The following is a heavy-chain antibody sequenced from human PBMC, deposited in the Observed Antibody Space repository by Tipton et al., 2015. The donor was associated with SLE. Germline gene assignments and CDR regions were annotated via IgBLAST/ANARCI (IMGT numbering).Heavy chain of an antibody. J-gene: IGHJ2*01. CDR1: GFTFSSYA. V-gene: IGHV3-23*01. Sequence: SLRLSCAASGFTFSSYAMSWVRQAPGKGLEWVSAISGSGGSTYYADSVKGRFTISRNNSKNTLYLQMNSLRAEDTAVYYCAKGGVVVYWYFDLWGRGTLVTVSS. CDR3: AKGGVVVYWYFDL. CDR2: ISGSGGST. D-gene: IGHD3-10*01.